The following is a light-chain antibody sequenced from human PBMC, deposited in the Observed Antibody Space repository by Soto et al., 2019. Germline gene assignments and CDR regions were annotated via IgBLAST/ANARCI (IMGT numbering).Light chain of an antibody. Sequence: DIPMTKSPSSLSISVGDRVTITCRSSHDIGNNLNWYQQKPGKAPQLLLYSTFTLQSWVPSRCSGSGSGTAFTLTITSLQPEDSATCFCEQSYSVPLTVGGGTKVEV. CDR2: STF. V-gene: IGKV1-39*01. CDR1: HDIGNN. J-gene: IGKJ4*01. CDR3: EQSYSVPLT.